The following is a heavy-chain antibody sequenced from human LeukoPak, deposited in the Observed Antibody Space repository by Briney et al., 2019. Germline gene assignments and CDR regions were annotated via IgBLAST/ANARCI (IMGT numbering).Heavy chain of an antibody. V-gene: IGHV3-53*01. CDR1: GFTVSSNY. CDR2: IYSGGST. J-gene: IGHJ3*02. CDR3: ATQGGRLERPRAFDI. D-gene: IGHD1-1*01. Sequence: GSLRLSCAASGFTVSSNYMSWVRQAPGKGLEWVSVIYSGGSTYYADSVKGRFTISRDNSKNTLYLQMNSLRAEDTAVYYCATQGGRLERPRAFDIWGQGTMVTVSS.